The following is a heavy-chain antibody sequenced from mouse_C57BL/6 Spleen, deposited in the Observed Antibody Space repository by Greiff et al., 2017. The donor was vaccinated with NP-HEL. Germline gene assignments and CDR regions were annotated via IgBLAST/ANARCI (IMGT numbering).Heavy chain of an antibody. V-gene: IGHV1-69*01. CDR3: ARDYGSSSFAY. J-gene: IGHJ3*01. D-gene: IGHD1-1*01. CDR1: GYTFTSYW. Sequence: VQLQQSGAELVMPGASVKLSCKASGYTFTSYWMHWVKQRPGQGLEWIGEIDPSDSYTNYNQKFKGKSTLTVDKSSSTAYMQLSSLTSEDSAVYYCARDYGSSSFAYWGQRTLVTVSA. CDR2: IDPSDSYT.